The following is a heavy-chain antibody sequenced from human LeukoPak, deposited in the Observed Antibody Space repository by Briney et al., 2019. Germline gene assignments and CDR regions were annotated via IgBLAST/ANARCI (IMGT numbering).Heavy chain of an antibody. V-gene: IGHV3-30*02. Sequence: PGGSLRLSCAASGFTFSSYGMHWVRQAPGKGLEWVAFIRYGGSNKYYADSVKGRFTISRDNSKNTLYLQMNSLRAEDTAVYYCVKDISVNYYDSSGYYTPRSGSWGQGTLVTVSS. J-gene: IGHJ5*02. CDR1: GFTFSSYG. CDR3: VKDISVNYYDSSGYYTPRSGS. D-gene: IGHD3-22*01. CDR2: IRYGGSNK.